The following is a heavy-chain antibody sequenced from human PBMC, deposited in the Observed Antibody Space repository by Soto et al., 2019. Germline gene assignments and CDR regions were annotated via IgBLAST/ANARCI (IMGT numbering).Heavy chain of an antibody. J-gene: IGHJ4*02. CDR3: ARDKITGLFDY. Sequence: SETLSLACTVSGGSISSSSYYWGWIRQPPGKGLEWIGSIYYSGSTYYNPSLKSRVTISVDTSKNQFSLKLTSVTAADTAVYFCARDKITGLFDYGGQGTLVTVSS. CDR2: IYYSGST. V-gene: IGHV4-39*02. CDR1: GGSISSSSYY.